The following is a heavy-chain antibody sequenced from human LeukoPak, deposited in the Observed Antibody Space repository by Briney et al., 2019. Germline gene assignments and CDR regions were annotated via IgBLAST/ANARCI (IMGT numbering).Heavy chain of an antibody. CDR3: ASPGNYFGSGTYVGH. V-gene: IGHV3-48*03. D-gene: IGHD3-10*01. CDR2: ISSSGSTI. J-gene: IGHJ4*02. Sequence: GGSLRLSCAASGFTFSSYEMNWVRQAPGKGLEWVSYISSSGSTIYYADSVKGRFTISRDNAKNSVYLQMNSLRDDDTAVYYCASPGNYFGSGTYVGHWGQGTLVTVSS. CDR1: GFTFSSYE.